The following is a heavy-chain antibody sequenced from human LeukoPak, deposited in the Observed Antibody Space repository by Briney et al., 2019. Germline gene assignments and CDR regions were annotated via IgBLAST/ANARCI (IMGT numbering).Heavy chain of an antibody. CDR3: VKRPYCGGDCYYSDY. CDR2: ISSSGGST. J-gene: IGHJ4*02. Sequence: PGGSLRLSCSASGFTFSSYAMHWVRQAPGKGLEYVSTISSSGGSTYYADSVKGRFTISRDNSKNTLYRQMSSLRAEDTAVYYCVKRPYCGGDCYYSDYWGQGTLVTVSS. V-gene: IGHV3-64D*06. D-gene: IGHD2-21*02. CDR1: GFTFSSYA.